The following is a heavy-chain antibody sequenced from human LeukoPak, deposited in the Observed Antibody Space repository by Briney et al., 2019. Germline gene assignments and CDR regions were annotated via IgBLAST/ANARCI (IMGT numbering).Heavy chain of an antibody. CDR1: GFIFSNAW. J-gene: IGHJ5*02. V-gene: IGHV3-15*07. Sequence: GGSLRLSRAASGFIFSNAWMNWVRQAPGKGLEWVGRIKSKIDGGITEYAAPVRGRFTISRDDSKNTLYLQMNSLITEDTAVYYCTTREGTYYYDSAWGQGTLVTVSS. CDR3: TTREGTYYYDSA. CDR2: IKSKIDGGIT. D-gene: IGHD3-22*01.